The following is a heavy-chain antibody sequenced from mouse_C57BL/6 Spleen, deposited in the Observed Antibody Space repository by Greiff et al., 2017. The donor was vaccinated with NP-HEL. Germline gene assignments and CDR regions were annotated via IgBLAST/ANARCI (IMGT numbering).Heavy chain of an antibody. D-gene: IGHD2-1*01. CDR1: GFSFNTYA. J-gene: IGHJ4*01. V-gene: IGHV10-1*01. CDR2: IRSKSNNYAT. CDR3: VIHGNRYAMDY. Sequence: EVKLMESGGGLVQPKGSLKLSCAASGFSFNTYAMNWVRQAPGKGLEWVARIRSKSNNYATYYADSVKDRFTISRDDSESMLYLQMNNLKTEDTAMYYCVIHGNRYAMDYWGQGTSVTVSS.